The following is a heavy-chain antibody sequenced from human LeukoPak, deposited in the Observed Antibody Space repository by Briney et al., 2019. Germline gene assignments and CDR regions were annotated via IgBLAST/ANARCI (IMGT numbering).Heavy chain of an antibody. D-gene: IGHD6-19*01. CDR1: GFIFSDYY. J-gene: IGHJ5*02. Sequence: GGSLRLSCAASGFIFSDYYMTWIRQAPGKGLEWISYITTNGASTYYAGSVKGRFTISRDNAQNSLFLQMNSLRAEDTAIYYCARVGLDNTGWHISWFDPWGQGTLVTVSS. CDR2: ITTNGAST. V-gene: IGHV3-11*01. CDR3: ARVGLDNTGWHISWFDP.